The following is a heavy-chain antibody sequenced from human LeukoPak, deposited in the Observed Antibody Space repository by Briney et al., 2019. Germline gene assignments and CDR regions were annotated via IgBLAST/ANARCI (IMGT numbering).Heavy chain of an antibody. CDR2: IKQDGSEK. V-gene: IGHV3-7*01. CDR3: ARGLAAAGTRWFDP. Sequence: GGSLRLSCAASGFTFSSHWMSWVRQAPGKGLEWVANIKQDGSEKYYVDSVKGRFTISRDNAKNSLYLQMNSPRAEDTAVYYCARGLAAAGTRWFDPWGQGTLVTVSS. J-gene: IGHJ5*02. CDR1: GFTFSSHW. D-gene: IGHD6-13*01.